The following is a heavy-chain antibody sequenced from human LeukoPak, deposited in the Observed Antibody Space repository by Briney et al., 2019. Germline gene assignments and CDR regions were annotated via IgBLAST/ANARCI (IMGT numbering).Heavy chain of an antibody. D-gene: IGHD7-27*01. CDR1: GFTFNDYY. CDR2: ISSSSGYT. J-gene: IGHJ4*02. CDR3: ARDGENHYYDY. Sequence: GGSLRLSCAASGFTFNDYYMSWIRQAPGKGLEWISYISSSSGYTKYADSVKGRFTISRDNAKNSLYLQMNSLRAEDTAVYYCARDGENHYYDYWGQGTLVTVST. V-gene: IGHV3-11*06.